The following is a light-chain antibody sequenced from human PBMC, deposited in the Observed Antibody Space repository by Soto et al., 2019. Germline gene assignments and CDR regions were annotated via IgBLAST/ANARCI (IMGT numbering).Light chain of an antibody. J-gene: IGKJ4*01. Sequence: ETVLTQSPATLSLSPGDRATLSCRASQSVSNYLAWYQQKPGQAPRLLIYEASNRATGIPARFSGSGSGTDFTLTISSLEPEDFAVYYCQQRSNWPLTFGGGTKVEIK. CDR3: QQRSNWPLT. CDR1: QSVSNY. CDR2: EAS. V-gene: IGKV3-11*01.